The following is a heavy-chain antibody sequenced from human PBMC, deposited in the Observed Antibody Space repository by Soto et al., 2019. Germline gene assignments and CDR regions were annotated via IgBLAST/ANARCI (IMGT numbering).Heavy chain of an antibody. D-gene: IGHD3-3*01. J-gene: IGHJ5*02. V-gene: IGHV1-18*01. Sequence: ASVKVSSKASGYTFTSYCISWVRQAPEQGLEWMGWISAYNGNTNYAQKLQGRVTMTTDTSTSTAYMELRSLRSDDTAVYYCARGSVNNYDFWSGYYLWFDPWGQGTLVTVSS. CDR2: ISAYNGNT. CDR1: GYTFTSYC. CDR3: ARGSVNNYDFWSGYYLWFDP.